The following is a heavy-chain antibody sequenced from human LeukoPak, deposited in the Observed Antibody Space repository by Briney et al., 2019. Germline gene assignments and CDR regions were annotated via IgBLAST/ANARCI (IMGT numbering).Heavy chain of an antibody. J-gene: IGHJ4*02. CDR3: ARRSPYSSSWYLDY. CDR1: GYSFTNYW. CDR2: IYPGDSDT. Sequence: GESLMISCEASGYSFTNYWIGWVRQMPGKGLEWMGIIYPGDSDTRYSPSFQGQVTISADKSISTAYLQWSSLKASDTAMYYCARRSPYSSSWYLDYWGQGTLVTVSS. D-gene: IGHD6-13*01. V-gene: IGHV5-51*01.